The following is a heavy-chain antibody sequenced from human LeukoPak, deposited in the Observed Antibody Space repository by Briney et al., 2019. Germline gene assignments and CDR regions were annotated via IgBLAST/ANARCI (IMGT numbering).Heavy chain of an antibody. Sequence: PSETLSLTCTVSGGSISGYYWRWILRPGGKGLEWIGRIYTRGSTNYNPSLKGRVTISVDTSKNQFSLKLSAATAADTARLYWGGPAMVSKGPLVGFDPWGQGTLVTVSS. CDR2: IYTRGST. V-gene: IGHV4-4*07. D-gene: IGHD5-18*01. J-gene: IGHJ5*02. CDR3: GGPAMVSKGPLVGFDP. CDR1: GGSISGYY.